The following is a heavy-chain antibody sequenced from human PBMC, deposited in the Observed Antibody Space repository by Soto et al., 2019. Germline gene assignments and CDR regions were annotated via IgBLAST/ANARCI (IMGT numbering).Heavy chain of an antibody. D-gene: IGHD4-17*01. J-gene: IGHJ6*02. CDR3: VRQGIDYLHGLVDV. CDR2: VYYTGAT. Sequence: QVQLQQSGPRLVKPSETLSLTCTVSSGPDRSHNWGWIRQPPGRGLEWIGYVYYTGATAYTPSLRGRVTISADTSTNDISLTLNSVTAADTAVYYCVRQGIDYLHGLVDVWGQGTTVSVSS. CDR1: SGPDRSHN. V-gene: IGHV4-59*08.